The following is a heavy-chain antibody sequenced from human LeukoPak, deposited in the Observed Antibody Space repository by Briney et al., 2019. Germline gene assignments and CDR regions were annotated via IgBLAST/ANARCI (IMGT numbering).Heavy chain of an antibody. CDR3: ARGAMITFGGVIPRPYYFDY. V-gene: IGHV4-34*01. D-gene: IGHD3-16*02. CDR1: GGSFSGYY. J-gene: IGHJ4*02. Sequence: SETLSLTCAVYGGSFSGYYWSWIRQPPGKGLEWIGEINHSGSTNYNPSLKSRVTMSVDTSKNQFSLKLSSVTAADTAVYYCARGAMITFGGVIPRPYYFDYWGQGTLVTVSS. CDR2: INHSGST.